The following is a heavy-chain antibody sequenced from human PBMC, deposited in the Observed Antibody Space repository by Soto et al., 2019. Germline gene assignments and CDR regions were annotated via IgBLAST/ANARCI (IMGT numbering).Heavy chain of an antibody. V-gene: IGHV4-39*01. Sequence: PSETLSLTCSVSDGSISSSAYYWGWVRQPPGKGLEWIGSVHSSGGTYYNPSLKSRVIISVRTSRNQFSLRLSSVTAADTAVYYCARQRGGSSRGISYYGMEVWGQATTVTVSS. CDR1: DGSISSSAYY. D-gene: IGHD6-6*01. J-gene: IGHJ6*02. CDR3: ARQRGGSSRGISYYGMEV. CDR2: VHSSGGT.